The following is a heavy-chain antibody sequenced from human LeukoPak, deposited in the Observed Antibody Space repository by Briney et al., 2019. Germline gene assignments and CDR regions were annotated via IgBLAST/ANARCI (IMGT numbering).Heavy chain of an antibody. CDR2: IHNDGGT. V-gene: IGHV3-66*01. Sequence: GGSLRLSCAASGFDVSINYMNWIRQSPEKGLEWVSIIHNDGGTYYADSVKGRFTVSRDNSKNTVSLQMDSLRVDDTGIYYCARGFLQLTPYYFDYWGQGALVTVSS. CDR3: ARGFLQLTPYYFDY. J-gene: IGHJ4*02. D-gene: IGHD1-1*01. CDR1: GFDVSINY.